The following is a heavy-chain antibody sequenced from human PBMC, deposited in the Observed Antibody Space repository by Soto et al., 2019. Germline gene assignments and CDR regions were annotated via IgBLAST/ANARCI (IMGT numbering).Heavy chain of an antibody. V-gene: IGHV1-3*01. J-gene: IGHJ6*03. Sequence: QVQLVQSGAEVKKPGASVKVSCKASGYTFTSYAMHWVRQAPGQRLEWMGWINAGNGNTKYSQKFQGRVTITRDTSASTAYMELSSLRSEDTAVYYCATGNGKGLGYYYYYMDVWGKGTTVTVSS. CDR3: ATGNGKGLGYYYYYMDV. CDR2: INAGNGNT. D-gene: IGHD2-8*01. CDR1: GYTFTSYA.